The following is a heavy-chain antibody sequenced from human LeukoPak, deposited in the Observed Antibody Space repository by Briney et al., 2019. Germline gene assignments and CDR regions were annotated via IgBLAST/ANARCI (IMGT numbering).Heavy chain of an antibody. J-gene: IGHJ4*02. CDR2: ISSSSSTI. Sequence: GGSLRLSCAASGFTFSSYSMNWVRQAPGKGLEWVSYISSSSSTIYYADSVKGRFTISRDNAKNSLYLQMNSLRAEDTAVYYCARVVAAYLDYWGQGTLVTVSS. D-gene: IGHD5-12*01. CDR1: GFTFSSYS. CDR3: ARVVAAYLDY. V-gene: IGHV3-48*01.